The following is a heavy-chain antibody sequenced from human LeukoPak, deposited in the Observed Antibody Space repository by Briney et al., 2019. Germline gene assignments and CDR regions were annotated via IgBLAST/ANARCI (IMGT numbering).Heavy chain of an antibody. CDR1: GFTFSIYD. D-gene: IGHD1-26*01. CDR3: ARETLDIGGDYGWYFDL. CDR2: IGTVGDT. V-gene: IGHV3-13*01. J-gene: IGHJ2*01. Sequence: QPGGSLRLSCAASGFTFSIYDMPWVRQATGKGLEWVSAIGTVGDTYYPGSVKGRFTISREDAKNSLYLQMNSLRDGDTAVYYCARETLDIGGDYGWYFDLWGRGTLVTVSS.